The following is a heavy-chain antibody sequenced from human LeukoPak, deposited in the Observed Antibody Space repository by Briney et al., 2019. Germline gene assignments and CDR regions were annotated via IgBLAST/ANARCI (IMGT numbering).Heavy chain of an antibody. CDR3: AKPLNRYWVRGVSGMDV. CDR1: GFTFDDYA. D-gene: IGHD3-10*01. CDR2: ISGDGGST. J-gene: IGHJ6*02. V-gene: IGHV3-43*02. Sequence: PGGSLRLSCAASGFTFDDYAMHWVRQAPGKGLEWVSLISGDGGSTYYADSVKGRFTISRDNSKNSLYLQMNSLRTEDTALYYCAKPLNRYWVRGVSGMDVWGQGTTVTVSS.